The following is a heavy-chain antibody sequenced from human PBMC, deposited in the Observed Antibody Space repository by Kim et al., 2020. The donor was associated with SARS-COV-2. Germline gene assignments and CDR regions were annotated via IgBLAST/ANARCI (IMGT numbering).Heavy chain of an antibody. Sequence: GGSLRLSCAASGFTFSSYAMSWVRQAPGKGLEWVSAISGSGGSTYYADSVKGRFTISRDNSKNTLYLQMNSLRAEDTAVYYCAKSRVYCSGGRCYNYYYGMDVWGQGTTVTVSS. D-gene: IGHD2-15*01. V-gene: IGHV3-23*01. J-gene: IGHJ6*02. CDR3: AKSRVYCSGGRCYNYYYGMDV. CDR2: ISGSGGST. CDR1: GFTFSSYA.